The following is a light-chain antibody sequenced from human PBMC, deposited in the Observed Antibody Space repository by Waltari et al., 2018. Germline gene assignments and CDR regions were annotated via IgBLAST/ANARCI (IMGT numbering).Light chain of an antibody. J-gene: IGKJ3*01. CDR1: QGISTY. CDR3: LQYNSHPFT. CDR2: AAS. V-gene: IGKV1-17*01. Sequence: DIQMTQSPSSLSASAGDTVTITCRASQGISTYLNWYQQRPGKVPKRLIYAASSLESGVPSRFSGSGSETDFTLTISSLQPEDFATYYCLQYNSHPFTFGPGTKLDIK.